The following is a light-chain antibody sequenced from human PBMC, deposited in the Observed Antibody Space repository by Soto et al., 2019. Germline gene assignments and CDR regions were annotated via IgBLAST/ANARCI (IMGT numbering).Light chain of an antibody. Sequence: EIVLTQSPGTLSLSPGERATLSCRASQSVSSSYLAWYQQKPGQAPRLLIYGASSRATGIPDRFSGSWSWTDFTLTISRLEPEDFAVYYCQQYGSSYTFGQGTKLEIK. CDR1: QSVSSSY. CDR3: QQYGSSYT. J-gene: IGKJ2*01. CDR2: GAS. V-gene: IGKV3-20*01.